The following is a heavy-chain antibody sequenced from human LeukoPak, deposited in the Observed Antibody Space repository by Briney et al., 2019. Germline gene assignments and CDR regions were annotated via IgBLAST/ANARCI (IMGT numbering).Heavy chain of an antibody. D-gene: IGHD2-2*01. V-gene: IGHV3-7*01. CDR1: GFTFSNAW. CDR2: IKQDGSEK. J-gene: IGHJ4*02. CDR3: ASKGSSTSCSLSDY. Sequence: HPGGSLRLSCAASGFTFSNAWMSWVRQAPGKGLEWVANIKQDGSEKYYVDSVKGRFTISRDNAKNSLYLQMNSLRAEDTAVYYCASKGSSTSCSLSDYWGQGTLVTVSS.